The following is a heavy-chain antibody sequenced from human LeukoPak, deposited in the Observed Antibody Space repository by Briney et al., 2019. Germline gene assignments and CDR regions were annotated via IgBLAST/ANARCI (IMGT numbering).Heavy chain of an antibody. Sequence: SETLSLTCGVSGGSFSISYWSWIRQPPGKGLEWIGQIYHSGGANYNPSLRSRVTISIDTPKNQLSLRLSSVTAADTAVYYCARAREPLEFTYYFDFWGQGTLVTVSS. J-gene: IGHJ4*02. V-gene: IGHV4-34*01. CDR1: GGSFSISY. CDR2: IYHSGGA. D-gene: IGHD1-1*01. CDR3: ARAREPLEFTYYFDF.